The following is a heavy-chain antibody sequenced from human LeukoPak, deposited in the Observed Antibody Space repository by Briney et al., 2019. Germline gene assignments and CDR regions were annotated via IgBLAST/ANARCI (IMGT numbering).Heavy chain of an antibody. CDR2: ISDSSSYI. V-gene: IGHV3-21*01. J-gene: IGHJ4*02. D-gene: IGHD6-13*01. CDR3: AGMQYSSSWAAFDY. Sequence: PGGSLRLSCAASGFTFSSYSMNWVRQAPGKGLEWVSSISDSSSYIYYADSVKGRFTISRDNAKNSLYLQMNSLRAEDTAVYYCAGMQYSSSWAAFDYWGQGTLITVSS. CDR1: GFTFSSYS.